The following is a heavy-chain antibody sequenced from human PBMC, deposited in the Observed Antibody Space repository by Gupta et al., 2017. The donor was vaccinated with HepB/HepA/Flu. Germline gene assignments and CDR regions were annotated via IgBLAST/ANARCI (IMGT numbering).Heavy chain of an antibody. CDR2: IWYDGSNK. D-gene: IGHD3-16*01. CDR3: ARGRRMELRSALAFDI. V-gene: IGHV3-33*01. Sequence: QVQLVESGGGVVQPGRSLRLSCAASGFTFSSYGMHWVRQAPGKGLEWVAVIWYDGSNKYYADSVKGRFTISRDNSKNTLYLQMNSLRAEDTAVYYCARGRRMELRSALAFDIWGQGTMVTVSS. CDR1: GFTFSSYG. J-gene: IGHJ3*02.